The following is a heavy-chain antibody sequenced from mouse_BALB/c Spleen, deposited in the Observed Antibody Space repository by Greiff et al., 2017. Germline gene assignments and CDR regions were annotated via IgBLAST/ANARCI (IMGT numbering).Heavy chain of an antibody. J-gene: IGHJ2*01. Sequence: EVMLVESGGDLVKPGGSLKLSCAASGFTFSSYGMSWVRQTPDKRLEWVATISSGGSYTYYPDSVKGRFTISRDNAKNTLYLQMSSLKSEDTAMYYCARHEGTTATKGLDYWGQGTTLTVSS. D-gene: IGHD1-2*01. V-gene: IGHV5-6*01. CDR3: ARHEGTTATKGLDY. CDR1: GFTFSSYG. CDR2: ISSGGSYT.